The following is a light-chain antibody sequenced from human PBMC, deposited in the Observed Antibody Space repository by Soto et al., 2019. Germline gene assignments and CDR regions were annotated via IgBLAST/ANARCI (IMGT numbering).Light chain of an antibody. CDR1: QSISSW. J-gene: IGKJ1*01. V-gene: IGKV1-5*03. CDR3: QYYNDYCWT. CDR2: KTS. Sequence: DIQLTQSPSTLSASVGDRVTITCRASQSISSWLAWYQQKPGKAPNLLIYKTSNLESGVPSRFSGGGSGTEFTLTISSLQPDDFATYYCQYYNDYCWTFGQGTKVEIK.